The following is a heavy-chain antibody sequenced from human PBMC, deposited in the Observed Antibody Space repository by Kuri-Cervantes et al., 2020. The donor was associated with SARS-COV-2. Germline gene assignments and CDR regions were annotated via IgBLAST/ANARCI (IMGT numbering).Heavy chain of an antibody. J-gene: IGHJ1*01. D-gene: IGHD6-6*01. CDR2: IRYDGSNK. CDR1: GSTFSSYG. V-gene: IGHV3-30*02. Sequence: GESLKISCAASGSTFSSYGMHWVRQAPGKGLEWVAFIRYDGSNKYYADSVKGRFTISRDNAKNSLYLQMNSLRAEDTAVYYCARPSWRAAPSHFQHWGQGTLVTVSS. CDR3: ARPSWRAAPSHFQH.